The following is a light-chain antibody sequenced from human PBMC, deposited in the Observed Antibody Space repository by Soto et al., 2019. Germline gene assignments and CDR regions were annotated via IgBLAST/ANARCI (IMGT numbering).Light chain of an antibody. CDR3: TSYAGSNIWV. J-gene: IGLJ3*02. Sequence: QSALTQPPSASGSPGQSVTISCTGTSSDVGAYNYVSWYQQYPGKAPKLMIYEVSKRPSGVPDRFSGSKSGKTASLPVSGLQPEDDAEYYCTSYAGSNIWVFGGGTKLTVL. CDR2: EVS. CDR1: SSDVGAYNY. V-gene: IGLV2-8*01.